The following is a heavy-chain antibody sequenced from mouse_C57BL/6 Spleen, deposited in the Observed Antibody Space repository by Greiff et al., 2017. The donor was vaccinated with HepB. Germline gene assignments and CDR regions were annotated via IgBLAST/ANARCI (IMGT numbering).Heavy chain of an antibody. Sequence: QVQLQQPGAELVRPGSSVKLSCKASGYTFTSYWMHWVKQRPIQGLEWIGNIDPSDSETHYNQKFKDKATLTVDKSSSTAYMQLSSLTSEDSAVYYCARESYYGSSYGYFGVWGTGTTVTVSS. V-gene: IGHV1-52*01. CDR1: GYTFTSYW. D-gene: IGHD1-1*01. CDR2: IDPSDSET. J-gene: IGHJ1*03. CDR3: ARESYYGSSYGYFGV.